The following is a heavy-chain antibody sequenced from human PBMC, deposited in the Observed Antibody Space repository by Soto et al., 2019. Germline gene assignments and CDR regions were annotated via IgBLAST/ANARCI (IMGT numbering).Heavy chain of an antibody. J-gene: IGHJ6*02. CDR1: GDTFSTYT. Sequence: QVQLVQSGAEVKKPGSSVKVSCKASGDTFSTYTITWVRQAPGQGLEWMGGIIPRSGTSNYAQKFQGRVTITADESTSPAYLELSSRRSEDAAVYYCARAGLVLAPSTVNSDPYDDAMDVWGQGTTVTVSS. CDR3: ARAGLVLAPSTVNSDPYDDAMDV. D-gene: IGHD3-3*02. V-gene: IGHV1-69*12. CDR2: IIPRSGTS.